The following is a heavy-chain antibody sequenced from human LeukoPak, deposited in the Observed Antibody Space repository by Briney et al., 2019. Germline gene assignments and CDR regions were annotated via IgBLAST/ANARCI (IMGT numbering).Heavy chain of an antibody. V-gene: IGHV4-59*01. D-gene: IGHD4-17*01. J-gene: IGHJ6*03. CDR1: GGSISSYY. CDR3: ARATAVGYYYYYMDV. CDR2: IYNSGST. Sequence: SETLSLTCTVSGGSISSYYWSWIRQPPGKGLEWIGYIYNSGSTNYNPSLMSRVTMSADTSKNQFSLKVSSVTTADTAVYYCARATAVGYYYYYMDVWGKGTTVTVSS.